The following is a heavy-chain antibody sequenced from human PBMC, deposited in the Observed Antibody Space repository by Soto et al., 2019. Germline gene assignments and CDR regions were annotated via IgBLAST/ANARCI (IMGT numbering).Heavy chain of an antibody. Sequence: QVHLLQSGAELKKPGSSLKVSCKVSGGAFTNYSLNWVRHSPRQGLEWLGGIIPLHNTSNYSEKFVGRLSVTADISSSTVYMHLSGLTSGDTATYYCASWSAWNPLYYHGMDVWGQGTTVTVSS. J-gene: IGHJ6*02. CDR2: IIPLHNTS. D-gene: IGHD1-1*01. CDR3: ASWSAWNPLYYHGMDV. V-gene: IGHV1-69*06. CDR1: GGAFTNYS.